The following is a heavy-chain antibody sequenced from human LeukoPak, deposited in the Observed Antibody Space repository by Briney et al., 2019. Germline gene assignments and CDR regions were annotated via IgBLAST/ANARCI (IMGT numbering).Heavy chain of an antibody. Sequence: PGGSLRLSCAASGFTSSSYGMHWVRQAPGKGLEWVAVIWYDGSNKYYADSVKGRFTISRDNSKNTLYLQMNSLRAEDTAVYYCARGCREVSGSYKDYWGQGTLVTVSS. J-gene: IGHJ4*02. D-gene: IGHD3-10*01. CDR1: GFTSSSYG. V-gene: IGHV3-33*01. CDR2: IWYDGSNK. CDR3: ARGCREVSGSYKDY.